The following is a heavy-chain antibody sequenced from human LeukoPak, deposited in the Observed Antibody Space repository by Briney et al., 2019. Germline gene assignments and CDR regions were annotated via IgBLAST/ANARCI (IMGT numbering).Heavy chain of an antibody. Sequence: GGSLRLSCEASGFAFSDFAMSWVRQAPGQGPEWVSGTTGSGASTYYADSVKGRFTISRDNSKNVLYLEMGSLRAGDTAIYYCAKRAVVPLVSSVFDHWGPGTLVTVSS. CDR1: GFAFSDFA. D-gene: IGHD2-15*01. V-gene: IGHV3-23*01. J-gene: IGHJ4*02. CDR3: AKRAVVPLVSSVFDH. CDR2: TTGSGAST.